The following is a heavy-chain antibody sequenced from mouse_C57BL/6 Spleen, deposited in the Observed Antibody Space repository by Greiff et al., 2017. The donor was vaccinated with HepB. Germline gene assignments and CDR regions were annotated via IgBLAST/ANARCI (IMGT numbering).Heavy chain of an antibody. Sequence: VQLQQSGPGLVAPSQSLSITCTVSGFSLTSYGVDWVRQPPGKGLEWLGVIWGGGSTNYNSALMSRLSISKDNSKSQVCLKMNSLLTDDTAMYYCAKRAVYYDYDGYFDVWGTGTTVTVSS. CDR3: AKRAVYYDYDGYFDV. D-gene: IGHD2-4*01. J-gene: IGHJ1*03. V-gene: IGHV2-9*01. CDR2: IWGGGST. CDR1: GFSLTSYG.